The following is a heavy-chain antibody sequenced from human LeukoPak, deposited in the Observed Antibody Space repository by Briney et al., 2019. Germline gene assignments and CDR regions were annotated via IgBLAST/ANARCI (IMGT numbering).Heavy chain of an antibody. D-gene: IGHD6-13*01. J-gene: IGHJ4*02. CDR1: GGSISSSSYY. V-gene: IGHV4-39*07. CDR3: ARVSEGSSWYNVGLDY. CDR2: IYYSGST. Sequence: PSETLSLTCTVSGGSISSSSYYWGWIRQPPGKGLEWIGSIYYSGSTYYNPSLKSRVTISVDTSKNQFSRKLSSVTAADTAVYYCARVSEGSSWYNVGLDYWGQGTLVTVSS.